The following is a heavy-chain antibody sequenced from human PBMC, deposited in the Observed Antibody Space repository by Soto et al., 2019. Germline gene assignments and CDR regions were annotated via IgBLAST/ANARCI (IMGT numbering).Heavy chain of an antibody. J-gene: IGHJ4*02. CDR3: ARASSGLNFDGTGHHGDSFEF. Sequence: TLSLTCTVSNYSASSNFWWTWFRQPPVRGLEWIVERFHSGTTHYNPSLKTRLTISLANSQSQCSLILRSVTAADTAVYYCARASSGLNFDGTGHHGDSFEFWGQGLLVTVSS. D-gene: IGHD3-9*01. CDR1: NYSASSNFW. V-gene: IGHV4-4*02. CDR2: RFHSGTT.